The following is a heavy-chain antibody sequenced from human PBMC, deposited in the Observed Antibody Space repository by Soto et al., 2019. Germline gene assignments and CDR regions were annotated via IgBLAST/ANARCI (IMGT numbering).Heavy chain of an antibody. J-gene: IGHJ5*02. Sequence: QITLKESGPTLVKPTQTLTLTCTFSGFSLSTSGVGVGWIRQPPGKALEWIALIYWDDDKRYSPSLKSRLTITKDTSKNHVVLSMTNMDPVDTATYYCALGPPFFYGGPDDSRWFDPWGQGTLDTVSS. CDR3: ALGPPFFYGGPDDSRWFDP. CDR2: IYWDDDK. D-gene: IGHD4-17*01. V-gene: IGHV2-5*02. CDR1: GFSLSTSGVG.